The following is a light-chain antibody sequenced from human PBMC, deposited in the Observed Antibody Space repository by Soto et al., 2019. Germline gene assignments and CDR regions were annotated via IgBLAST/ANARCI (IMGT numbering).Light chain of an antibody. Sequence: QSVLTQPTSVSGAPGQRVTISYTGSSSNIGAGYDVHWYQQLPGTAPKLLIYGNSNRPSGVPDRFSGSKSGTSASLAITGLQAEDEADYYCQSYDSSLSGSKVVFGGGTKLTVL. CDR3: QSYDSSLSGSKVV. CDR1: SSNIGAGYD. J-gene: IGLJ2*01. V-gene: IGLV1-40*01. CDR2: GNS.